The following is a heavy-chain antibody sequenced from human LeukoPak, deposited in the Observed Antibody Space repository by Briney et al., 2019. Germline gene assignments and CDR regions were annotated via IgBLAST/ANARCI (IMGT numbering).Heavy chain of an antibody. CDR2: INHSGST. D-gene: IGHD3-10*01. CDR3: ARGGFGGPPGDAFDI. V-gene: IGHV4-34*01. CDR1: GGSFSGYY. Sequence: PSETLSLTCAVYGGSFSGYYWSWIRQPPGKGLEWIGEINHSGSTNYNPSLKSRVTISVDTSKNQFSLKLSSVTAADTAVYYCARGGFGGPPGDAFDIWGQGTMVTVSS. J-gene: IGHJ3*02.